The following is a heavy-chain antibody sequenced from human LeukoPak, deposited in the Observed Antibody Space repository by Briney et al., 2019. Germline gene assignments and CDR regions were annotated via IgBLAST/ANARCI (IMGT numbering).Heavy chain of an antibody. J-gene: IGHJ4*01. CDR1: GFTFSSYA. CDR3: AKERFENGY. Sequence: PGGSLRLSCAASGFTFSSYAMSWVRQAPGKGLEWVSTISGSGGITYYAHSVKGRFTISRDNSRNTLYLQMISLTAEDTAVYYCAKERFENGYWGQGTLVTVSS. D-gene: IGHD2-8*01. V-gene: IGHV3-23*01. CDR2: ISGSGGIT.